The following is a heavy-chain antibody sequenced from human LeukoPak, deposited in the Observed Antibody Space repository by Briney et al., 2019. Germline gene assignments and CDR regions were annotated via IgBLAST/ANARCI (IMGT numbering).Heavy chain of an antibody. D-gene: IGHD4-17*01. CDR3: ASGDANTAAAFDI. V-gene: IGHV4-4*07. CDR2: IYTSGST. J-gene: IGHJ3*02. Sequence: KPSETLSLTCTVSGGSISSYHWSWIRQPAGKGLEWIGRIYTSGSTKCNPSLESLVTMSVDTSKNQVSLRLSSVTAADTAVYYCASGDANTAAAFDIWGQGTMVTVSS. CDR1: GGSISSYH.